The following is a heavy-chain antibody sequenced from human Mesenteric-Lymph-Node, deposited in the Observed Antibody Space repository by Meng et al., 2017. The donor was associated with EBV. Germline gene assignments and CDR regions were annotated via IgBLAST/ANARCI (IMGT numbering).Heavy chain of an antibody. J-gene: IGHJ4*02. CDR2: IYYSGNT. Sequence: QLQVEESGPGLVKPSETLSITCSVSGGSISSSSYYWGWIRQPPGKGLEWIGSIYYSGNTYYNPSLKSRVTISVDTSKNQFSLKLSSVTAADTAIYYCARWAIVTYYFDSWGQGTLVTVSS. CDR3: ARWAIVTYYFDS. D-gene: IGHD1-26*01. V-gene: IGHV4-39*07. CDR1: GGSISSSSYY.